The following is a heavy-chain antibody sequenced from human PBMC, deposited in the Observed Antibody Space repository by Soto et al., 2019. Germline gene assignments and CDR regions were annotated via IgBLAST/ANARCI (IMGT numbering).Heavy chain of an antibody. CDR3: ARDGHSKAFEY. V-gene: IGHV1-69*06. Sequence: SVKISCKASGGTFSSYAISWVRQAPGQGLEWMGGIIPIFGTANYAQKLQGRVTITADKSTSTAYMELSSLRSEDTAVYYCARDGHSKAFEYWGQVTLVTVSS. CDR1: GGTFSSYA. CDR2: IIPIFGTA. D-gene: IGHD6-13*01. J-gene: IGHJ4*02.